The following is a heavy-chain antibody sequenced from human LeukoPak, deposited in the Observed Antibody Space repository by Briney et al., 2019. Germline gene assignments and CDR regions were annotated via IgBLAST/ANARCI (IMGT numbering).Heavy chain of an antibody. CDR2: VSHDGTA. CDR3: ARLNCYDVVGFYNH. V-gene: IGHV4-59*08. Sequence: SATLSLTCSVSGDSVTAYYWRWIRQATGKGLRWIGYVSHDGTANYTPSLRSRVIMSVDTANNTISLRLTSVTAANTAIYYCARLNCYDVVGFYNHWGRGTQVTVS. D-gene: IGHD3-16*01. J-gene: IGHJ5*02. CDR1: GDSVTAYY.